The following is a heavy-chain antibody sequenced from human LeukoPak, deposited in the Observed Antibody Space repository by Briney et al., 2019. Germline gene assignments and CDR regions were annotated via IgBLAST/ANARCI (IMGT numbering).Heavy chain of an antibody. D-gene: IGHD2-15*01. CDR2: IYYSGST. J-gene: IGHJ6*03. Sequence: PSETLSLTCTVSGGSISSSSYYWGWIRQPPGKGLEWIGYIYYSGSTNYDPSLKSRVTISVDTSKNQFSLKLSSVTAADTAVYYCAREKRGGNHLYYYYYYMDVWGKGTTVTVSS. V-gene: IGHV4-61*01. CDR1: GGSISSSSYY. CDR3: AREKRGGNHLYYYYYYMDV.